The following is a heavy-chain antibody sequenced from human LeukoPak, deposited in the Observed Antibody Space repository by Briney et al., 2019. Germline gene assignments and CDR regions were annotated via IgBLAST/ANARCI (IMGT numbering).Heavy chain of an antibody. D-gene: IGHD4-17*01. CDR2: INRDGSRS. V-gene: IGHV3-74*01. CDR1: GFTFSTYW. J-gene: IGHJ3*02. CDR3: TFSSYGDHVGVDAFDM. Sequence: GGSLRLSCAASGFTFSTYWMHWVRQAPGKWLVCVSRINRDGSRSGYADSVKCRFTISRDNAKDTVYLQMNSLSAEDTSMYYCTFSSYGDHVGVDAFDMWGQGTMVTVSS.